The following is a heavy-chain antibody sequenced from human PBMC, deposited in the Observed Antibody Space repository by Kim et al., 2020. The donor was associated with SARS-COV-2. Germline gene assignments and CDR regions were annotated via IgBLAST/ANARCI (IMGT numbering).Heavy chain of an antibody. CDR3: GRIDYFDDS. CDR1: GFAFGDFW. V-gene: IGHV3-74*01. J-gene: IGHJ5*01. CDR2: VTPHGDAT. Sequence: GGSLRLSCRASGFAFGDFWMHWVRQAPGAGPEWVSRVTPHGDATFYADSVKGRFTMSRDNDRNIVYLQMSNLRADDTAVYYCGRIDYFDDSWGPGTLVTVSA. D-gene: IGHD3-9*01.